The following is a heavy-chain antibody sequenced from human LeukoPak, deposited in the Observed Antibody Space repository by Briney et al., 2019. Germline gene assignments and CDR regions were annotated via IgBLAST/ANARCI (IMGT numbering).Heavy chain of an antibody. D-gene: IGHD3-22*01. CDR3: ARRYYYDSSGLDY. CDR2: IYYSGST. CDR1: GGSISSSSYY. Sequence: KSSETVSLTCTVSGGSISSSSYYWGWIRQPPGKGLEWIGSIYYSGSTYYNPSLKSRVTISVDTSKNQFSLKLSSVTAPDTAVYYCARRYYYDSSGLDYWGQGTLVTVSS. J-gene: IGHJ4*02. V-gene: IGHV4-39*01.